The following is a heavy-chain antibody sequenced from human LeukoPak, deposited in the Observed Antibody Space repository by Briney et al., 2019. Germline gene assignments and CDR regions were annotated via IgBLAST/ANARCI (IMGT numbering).Heavy chain of an antibody. CDR3: AREGFDSSGPRYYYGMDV. D-gene: IGHD3-22*01. Sequence: PGGSLRLSCAASGFNFSSYEMNWVRQAPGKGLEWVSYISGSGRTIHHADSVKGRFTISRDNAKNSLYLQMSSPRAEDTAVYYCAREGFDSSGPRYYYGMDVWGQGTTVTVSS. CDR1: GFNFSSYE. V-gene: IGHV3-48*03. J-gene: IGHJ6*02. CDR2: ISGSGRTI.